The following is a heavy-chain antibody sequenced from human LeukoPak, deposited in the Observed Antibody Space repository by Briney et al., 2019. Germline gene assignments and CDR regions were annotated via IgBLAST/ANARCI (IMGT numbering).Heavy chain of an antibody. CDR2: ISGSGGST. D-gene: IGHD3-22*01. V-gene: IGHV3-23*01. J-gene: IGHJ4*02. CDR3: AKDLQGAWLFPYYFDY. Sequence: GGSLRLSCAASGFTFSSYAMSWVRQAPGKGLEWVSAISGSGGSTYYADSVKGRFTISRDNSKNTLYLQMNSLRAEDTAVYYCAKDLQGAWLFPYYFDYWGQGTLVTVSS. CDR1: GFTFSSYA.